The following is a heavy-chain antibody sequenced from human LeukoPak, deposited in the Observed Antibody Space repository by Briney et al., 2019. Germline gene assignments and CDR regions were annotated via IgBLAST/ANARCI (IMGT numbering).Heavy chain of an antibody. V-gene: IGHV4-59*01. CDR2: MYYSGST. Sequence: SETLSLTCTVSGGSINNYYWSWIRQPPGKGLEWIGCMYYSGSTNYNPSLKSRVTISVNTSQNQFSLQLSSVTAADTAVYYCARLLLYYYESSGYYSYFDSWGQGTLVTVSS. J-gene: IGHJ4*02. D-gene: IGHD3-22*01. CDR1: GGSINNYY. CDR3: ARLLLYYYESSGYYSYFDS.